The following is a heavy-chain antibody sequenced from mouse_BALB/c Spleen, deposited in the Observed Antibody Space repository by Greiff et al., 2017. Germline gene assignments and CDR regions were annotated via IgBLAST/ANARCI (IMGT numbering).Heavy chain of an antibody. D-gene: IGHD2-3*01. CDR2: IRLKSNNYAT. V-gene: IGHV6-6*02. CDR3: TSSIYDGYYGDY. J-gene: IGHJ2*01. Sequence: EVKVEESGGGLVQPGGSMKLSCVASGFTFSNYWMNWVRQSPEKGLEWVAEIRLKSNNYATHYAESVKGRFTISRDDSKSSVYLQMNNLRAEDTGIYYCTSSIYDGYYGDYWGQGTTLTVSS. CDR1: GFTFSNYW.